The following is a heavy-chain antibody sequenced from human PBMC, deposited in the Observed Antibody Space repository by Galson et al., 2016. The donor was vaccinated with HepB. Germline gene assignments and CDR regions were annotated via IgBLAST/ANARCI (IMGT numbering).Heavy chain of an antibody. D-gene: IGHD2-15*01. Sequence: SLRLSCAASGFTFSGFAMHWVRQAPGKGLEWVAIIWFDGSNKYSADSVKGRFTISRDNAKNSLYLQMSSLSDDDSAVYYCARDGLGSCGGGGCRQIVDYWGQGALVTVSS. CDR3: ARDGLGSCGGGGCRQIVDY. J-gene: IGHJ4*02. CDR1: GFTFSGFA. V-gene: IGHV3-33*01. CDR2: IWFDGSNK.